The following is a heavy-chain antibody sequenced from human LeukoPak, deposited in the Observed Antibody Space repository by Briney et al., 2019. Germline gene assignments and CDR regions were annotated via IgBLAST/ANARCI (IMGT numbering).Heavy chain of an antibody. Sequence: SETLSLTCAVYGGSFSGYYWSWIRQPPGKGLEWIGEINHSGSTNYNPSLKSRVTISVDTSKNQFSLKLSSVTAADTAVYYCARGRLRSFTGPFLEWLPSSRYYYGMDVWGQGTTVTVSS. CDR1: GGSFSGYY. D-gene: IGHD3-3*01. J-gene: IGHJ6*02. V-gene: IGHV4-34*01. CDR2: INHSGST. CDR3: ARGRLRSFTGPFLEWLPSSRYYYGMDV.